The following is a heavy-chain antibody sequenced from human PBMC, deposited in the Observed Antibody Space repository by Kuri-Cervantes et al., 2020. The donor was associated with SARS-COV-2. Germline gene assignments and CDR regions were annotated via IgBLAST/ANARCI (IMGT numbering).Heavy chain of an antibody. CDR2: IYSGGST. Sequence: LSLPCAASGFTVRSNYMSWVRQAPGKGLEWVSVIYSGGSTYYADSVKGRFTISRDNSKNTLYLQMNSLRAEDTAVYYCARLRTNYDILTGYPLPDYFDYWGQGILVTVSS. CDR3: ARLRTNYDILTGYPLPDYFDY. V-gene: IGHV3-53*01. J-gene: IGHJ4*02. CDR1: GFTVRSNY. D-gene: IGHD3-9*01.